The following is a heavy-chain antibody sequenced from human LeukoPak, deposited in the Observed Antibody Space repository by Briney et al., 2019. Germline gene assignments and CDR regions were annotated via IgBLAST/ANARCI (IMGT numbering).Heavy chain of an antibody. CDR2: ISGSGGST. CDR1: GFTFSSYA. V-gene: IGHV3-23*01. CDR3: AKVLLWFGELLSGYLDY. D-gene: IGHD3-10*01. Sequence: GGSLRLSCAASGFTFSSYAMSWVRQAPGKGLEWVSAISGSGGSTYYADSVKGRFTISGDNSKNTLYLQMNSLRAEDTAVYYCAKVLLWFGELLSGYLDYWGQGTLVTVSS. J-gene: IGHJ4*02.